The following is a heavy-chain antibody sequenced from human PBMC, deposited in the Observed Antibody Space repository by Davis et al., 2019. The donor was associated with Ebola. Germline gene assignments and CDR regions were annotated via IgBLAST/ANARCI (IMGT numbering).Heavy chain of an antibody. CDR2: VYSSGST. J-gene: IGHJ4*02. CDR1: GGSISSYY. Sequence: MPSETLSLTCTVSGGSISSYYWSWIRQPPGKGLEWIGYVYSSGSTNSNPSLKGRVTISVDTSKNQFSLKLISVTAADTAVYYCAGAGYSSGWNFDYWGQGTLVTVSS. CDR3: AGAGYSSGWNFDY. D-gene: IGHD6-19*01. V-gene: IGHV4-59*01.